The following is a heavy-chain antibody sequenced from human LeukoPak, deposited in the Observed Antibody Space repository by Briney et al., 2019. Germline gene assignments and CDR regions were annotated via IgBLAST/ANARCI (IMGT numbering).Heavy chain of an antibody. V-gene: IGHV4-34*01. CDR2: INHRGST. CDR3: ARDPTTVMTVPWYFDT. Sequence: PSETLSLTCAVYDGSFTGYFWNGIRQSPGKGLEWSGEINHRGSTNYNPSLKSRLTISVDTSKDQFSLRLTSVTAADTGVYFCARDPTTVMTVPWYFDTWGQGTLVTVSS. J-gene: IGHJ4*02. CDR1: DGSFTGYF. D-gene: IGHD4-11*01.